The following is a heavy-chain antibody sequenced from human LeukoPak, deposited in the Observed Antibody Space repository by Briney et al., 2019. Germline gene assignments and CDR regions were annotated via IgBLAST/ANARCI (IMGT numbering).Heavy chain of an antibody. CDR3: ARAGVQPWLGFFDY. V-gene: IGHV4-31*03. CDR1: GGSISSGGYY. J-gene: IGHJ4*02. D-gene: IGHD5-18*01. CDR2: IYYSGST. Sequence: SETLSLTCTVSGGSISSGGYYWSWIRQHPGKGLEWIGYIYYSGSTYYNPSLKSRVTISVDTSKNQFSLKLSSVTAADTAVYYCARAGVQPWLGFFDYWGQGTLVTVSS.